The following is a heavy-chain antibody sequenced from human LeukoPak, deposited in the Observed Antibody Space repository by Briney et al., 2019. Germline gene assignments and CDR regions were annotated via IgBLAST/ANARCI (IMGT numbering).Heavy chain of an antibody. Sequence: PGGSLRLSCAASGFTFSNSAMNWVRQAPGKGLEWVSSINNIASHIYYADSVRGRFTISRDNAKNSVSLQMNSLRAEDTAVYYCAKSRSGSANWALQIFDIWGQGTLVAVSA. V-gene: IGHV3-21*03. J-gene: IGHJ5*02. CDR1: GFTFSNSA. D-gene: IGHD1-1*01. CDR2: INNIASHI. CDR3: AKSRSGSANWALQIFDI.